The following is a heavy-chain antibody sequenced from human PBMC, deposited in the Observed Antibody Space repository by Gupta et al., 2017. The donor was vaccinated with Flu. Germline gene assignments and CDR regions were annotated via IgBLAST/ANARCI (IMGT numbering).Heavy chain of an antibody. Sequence: QVQLVESGGGVVQPGGSLRLSCAASGFIFRNYGMHWARQAPGRGLEWVALISNDGSKTYYADSVKGRFSISRDNSRNTLYLQIDSLRSEDTAVYYCAKRDAFGGPVTEVNAMDVWGQGTTVTVSS. CDR1: GFIFRNYG. CDR2: ISNDGSKT. J-gene: IGHJ6*02. CDR3: AKRDAFGGPVTEVNAMDV. V-gene: IGHV3-30*18. D-gene: IGHD3-16*01.